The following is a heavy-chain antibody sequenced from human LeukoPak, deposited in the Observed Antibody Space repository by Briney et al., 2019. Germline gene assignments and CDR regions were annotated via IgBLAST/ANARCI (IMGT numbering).Heavy chain of an antibody. CDR2: ISAYNGNT. D-gene: IGHD6-13*01. Sequence: ASVKVSCKASGYTFTSYGISWVRQAPGQGLEWMGWISAYNGNTNYAQKLQGRVTMTTDTSTSTAYMELRSLRSDDTAVYYCASAYSSSWYTGNYYGMDVWGQGTTVTVSS. V-gene: IGHV1-18*01. CDR3: ASAYSSSWYTGNYYGMDV. CDR1: GYTFTSYG. J-gene: IGHJ6*02.